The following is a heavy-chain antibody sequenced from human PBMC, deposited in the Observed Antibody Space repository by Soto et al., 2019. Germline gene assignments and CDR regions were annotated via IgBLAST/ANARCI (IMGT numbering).Heavy chain of an antibody. CDR1: GFTFDDYA. D-gene: IGHD6-13*01. CDR2: ISWNSGSI. J-gene: IGHJ3*02. CDR3: AGGAADGLSVAFDI. V-gene: IGHV3-9*01. Sequence: PGGSLRLSCAASGFTFDDYAMHWVRQAPGKGLEWVSGISWNSGSIGYADSVKGRFTISRDNAKNSLYLQMNSLRAEDTALYYCAGGAADGLSVAFDISGPGPMVTVSS.